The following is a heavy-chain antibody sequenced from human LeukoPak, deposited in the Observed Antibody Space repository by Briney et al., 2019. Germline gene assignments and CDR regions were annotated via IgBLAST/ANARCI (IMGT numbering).Heavy chain of an antibody. CDR3: ARDRARIIDY. V-gene: IGHV4-59*01. D-gene: IGHD3-10*01. Sequence: SETLSLTCTVSGGSISSYYWSWIRQPPGKGLEWIGYIYYSGSTNYNPSLKSRVTISVDTSKNQFSLKPSSVTAADTAVYYCARDRARIIDYWGQGTLVTVSS. J-gene: IGHJ4*02. CDR2: IYYSGST. CDR1: GGSISSYY.